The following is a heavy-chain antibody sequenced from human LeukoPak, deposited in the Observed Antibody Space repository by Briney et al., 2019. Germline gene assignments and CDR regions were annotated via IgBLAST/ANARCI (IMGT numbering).Heavy chain of an antibody. Sequence: SETLSLTCAVSGYSISSGYYWGWIRQPPGKGLEWIGSIYHSGSTYYNPSLESRVTISVDTSKNQFSLKLSSVTAADTAVYYCARSSPPYCSSTSCLPYNWFDPWGQGTLVTVSS. CDR2: IYHSGST. CDR3: ARSSPPYCSSTSCLPYNWFDP. V-gene: IGHV4-38-2*01. CDR1: GYSISSGYY. D-gene: IGHD2-2*01. J-gene: IGHJ5*02.